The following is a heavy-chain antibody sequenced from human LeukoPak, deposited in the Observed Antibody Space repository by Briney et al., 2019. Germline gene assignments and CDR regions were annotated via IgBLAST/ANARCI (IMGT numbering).Heavy chain of an antibody. J-gene: IGHJ4*02. D-gene: IGHD3-10*01. CDR1: GGSISSSSYY. CDR3: ARRLQFRAFDY. CDR2: IYYSGST. V-gene: IGHV4-39*07. Sequence: SETLSLTCTVSGGSISSSSYYWGWIRQPPGKGLEWIGSIYYSGSTYYNPSLKSRVTISVDTSKNQFSLKLSSVTAADTAVYYCARRLQFRAFDYWGQGTLVTVSS.